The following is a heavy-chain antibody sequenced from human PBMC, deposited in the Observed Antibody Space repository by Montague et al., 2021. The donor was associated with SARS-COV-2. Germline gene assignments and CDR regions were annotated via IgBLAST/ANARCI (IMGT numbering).Heavy chain of an antibody. CDR3: VRHPHYDGLNGPPDF. V-gene: IGHV4-59*08. D-gene: IGHD3-9*01. CDR2: VFYNKGT. J-gene: IGHJ4*02. CDR1: GVSVTDYC. Sequence: SETLSLTCTVSGVSVTDYCWSWIRQPPGKGLEWVGDVFYNKGTNFNSSLKSRVAISVDTSKNQFSLRLTSVTAADTDFYYYVRHPHYDGLNGPPDFWDQGTLVTVSS.